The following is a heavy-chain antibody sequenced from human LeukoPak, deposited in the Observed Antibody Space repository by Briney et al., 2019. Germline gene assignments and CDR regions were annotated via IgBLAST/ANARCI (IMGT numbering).Heavy chain of an antibody. Sequence: KPSETLSLTCTVSGGSISSYYWSWIRQPPGKGLEWIGYIYYSGSTNYNPSLKSRVTISVDTSKNQFSLKLSSVTAADTAVYYCARCGTFPLRCSFPDYWGQGTLVTVSS. V-gene: IGHV4-59*01. CDR1: GGSISSYY. D-gene: IGHD3-16*01. CDR2: IYYSGST. J-gene: IGHJ4*02. CDR3: ARCGTFPLRCSFPDY.